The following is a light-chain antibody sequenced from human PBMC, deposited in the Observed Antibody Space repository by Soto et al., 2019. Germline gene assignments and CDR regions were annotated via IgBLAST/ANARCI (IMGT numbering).Light chain of an antibody. Sequence: TVLTQSPATLSLSPGERATLSCKASQSIGNSLGWFQQKPGQAPRLLIDDAFNRATGIPARFTGSGSCSDFTLTISSLEPEDFGVYYCLQLYNWPLTFGGGTKVEIK. CDR1: QSIGNS. CDR3: LQLYNWPLT. CDR2: DAF. J-gene: IGKJ4*01. V-gene: IGKV3-11*01.